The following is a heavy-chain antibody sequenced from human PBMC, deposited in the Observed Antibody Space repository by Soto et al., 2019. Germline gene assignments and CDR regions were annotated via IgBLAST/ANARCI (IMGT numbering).Heavy chain of an antibody. CDR1: GGSITGYH. Sequence: QVQLQESGPGLVKPSETLSLTCTVSGGSITGYHWSWIRQPPGKGLEWIGYTHGSGITNYNPSLRSRVTISVDTSKNHFSLKLSSVTASATAVYYCASYIEGGGGRGYWGQGHLLTVSS. CDR2: THGSGIT. J-gene: IGHJ4*02. V-gene: IGHV4-59*01. CDR3: ASYIEGGGGRGY. D-gene: IGHD1-26*01.